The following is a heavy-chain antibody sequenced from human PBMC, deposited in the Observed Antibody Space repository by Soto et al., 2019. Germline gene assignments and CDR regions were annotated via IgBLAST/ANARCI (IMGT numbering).Heavy chain of an antibody. CDR2: ISWNSGSI. CDR1: EFTFDDYA. J-gene: IGHJ6*03. CDR3: AKDISEVFYYMDV. V-gene: IGHV3-9*01. Sequence: GRSLRLSCAASEFTFDDYAVHWVRQDPGKGLEWVSGISWNSGSIGYADSVKGRFTISRDNAKNSLYLQMNSLRAEDTALYYCAKDISEVFYYMDVWGKGTTVTVSS.